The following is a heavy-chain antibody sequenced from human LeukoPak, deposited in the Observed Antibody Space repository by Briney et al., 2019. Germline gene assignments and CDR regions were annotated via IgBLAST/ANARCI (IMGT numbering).Heavy chain of an antibody. Sequence: ASVKVSCKDSGYSFTGYYMHWVRQAPGQGLEWMGRINPNSGGTNYAQKFQGRVTMTRDTSISTAYMELSRLRSDDTAVYYCARGRSSWYDLDYWGQGTLVTVSS. D-gene: IGHD6-13*01. CDR2: INPNSGGT. J-gene: IGHJ4*02. V-gene: IGHV1-2*06. CDR3: ARGRSSWYDLDY. CDR1: GYSFTGYY.